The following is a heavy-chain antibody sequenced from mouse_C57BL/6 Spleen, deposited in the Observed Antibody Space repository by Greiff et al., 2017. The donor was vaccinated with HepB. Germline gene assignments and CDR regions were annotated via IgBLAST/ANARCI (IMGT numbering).Heavy chain of an antibody. V-gene: IGHV3-6*01. CDR2: ISYDGSN. D-gene: IGHD1-1*01. CDR3: ARPYYGNAMDY. J-gene: IGHJ4*01. Sequence: EVQLVESGPGLVKPSQSLSLTCSVTGYSITSGYYWNWIRQFPGNKLEWMGYISYDGSNNYNPSLKNRISITRDTSKNQFFLKLNSVTTEDTATYYCARPYYGNAMDYWGQGTSVTVSS. CDR1: GYSITSGYY.